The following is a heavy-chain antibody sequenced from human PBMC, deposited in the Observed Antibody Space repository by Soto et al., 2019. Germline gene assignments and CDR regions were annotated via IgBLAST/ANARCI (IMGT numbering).Heavy chain of an antibody. V-gene: IGHV5-51*01. CDR3: AIRLDNTLGC. D-gene: IGHD1-20*01. J-gene: IGHJ4*02. CDR1: GYNFATCW. Sequence: GESLKISCKGSGYNFATCWIGWVRQMPGKGLEWMGIIYPHDSDTRYSPSFQGQVTLSADKSISTAYLQWSSLKASDTAIYYRAIRLDNTLGCWGQANRVTVAS. CDR2: IYPHDSDT.